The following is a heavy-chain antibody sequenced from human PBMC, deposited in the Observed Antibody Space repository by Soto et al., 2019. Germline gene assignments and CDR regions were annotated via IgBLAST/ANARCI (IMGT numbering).Heavy chain of an antibody. CDR3: ARDFSGNSSFDY. CDR2: IIPIFGTA. CDR1: GGTFTSYT. J-gene: IGHJ4*02. V-gene: IGHV1-69*01. Sequence: QVQLVQSGAEVKKPGSSVKVSCKAYGGTFTSYTISWVRQAPGQGLEWMGGIIPIFGTANYAQRFQGRVTISADESTSTAYMELSSLRSEDTAVYYCARDFSGNSSFDYWGQGTLVTVSS. D-gene: IGHD1-26*01.